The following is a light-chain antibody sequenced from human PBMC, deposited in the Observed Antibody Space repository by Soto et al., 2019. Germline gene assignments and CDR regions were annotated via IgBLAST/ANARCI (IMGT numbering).Light chain of an antibody. Sequence: QSALTQPASVSGSPGQSITISCTGTSNDIGNYNLVSWYQQYPGKAPKLMIYEGSKRPSGVSNRFSGSKSGNTASLTISGLQAEDEADYYCCSYAGSLPSVVFGGGTKLTVL. CDR3: CSYAGSLPSVV. CDR2: EGS. CDR1: SNDIGNYNL. J-gene: IGLJ3*02. V-gene: IGLV2-23*01.